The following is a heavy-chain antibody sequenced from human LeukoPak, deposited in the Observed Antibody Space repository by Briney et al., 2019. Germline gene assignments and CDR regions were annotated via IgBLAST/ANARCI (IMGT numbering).Heavy chain of an antibody. CDR2: TFYRSKWYN. D-gene: IGHD6-13*01. CDR1: GDSVSSNSAT. V-gene: IGHV6-1*01. Sequence: SQTLSLTCAISGDSVSSNSATWNWIRQSPSRGLEWLGRTFYRSKWYNDYAVSMKSLITINPDTSKNQFSLQLNSVTPEDTAVYYCARRKAATFGMDVWGQGTTVTVSS. J-gene: IGHJ6*02. CDR3: ARRKAATFGMDV.